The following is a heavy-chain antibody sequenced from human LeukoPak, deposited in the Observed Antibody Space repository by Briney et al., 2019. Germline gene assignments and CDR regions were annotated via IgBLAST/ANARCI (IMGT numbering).Heavy chain of an antibody. V-gene: IGHV3-33*01. CDR3: ARRCGQYCSGGSCYCWYFDL. Sequence: GGSLRLSCAASGFTFSSYGMHWVRQAPGKGLEWVAVIWYDGSNKYYADSVKGRFTISRDNSKNTLYLQMNSLRTEDTAVYYCARRCGQYCSGGSCYCWYFDLWGRGTLVTVSS. J-gene: IGHJ2*01. CDR2: IWYDGSNK. D-gene: IGHD2-15*01. CDR1: GFTFSSYG.